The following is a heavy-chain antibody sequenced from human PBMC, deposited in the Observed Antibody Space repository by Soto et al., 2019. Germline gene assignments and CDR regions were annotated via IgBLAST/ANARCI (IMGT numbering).Heavy chain of an antibody. D-gene: IGHD6-13*01. CDR3: ARDCWSSTSRHFDS. V-gene: IGHV3-33*01. J-gene: IGHJ4*02. CDR2: IWYDGSNK. Sequence: QVQLVESGGGVVQPGRSLRLSCAASGFTFSSYGMHWVRQAPGKGLEWVAVIWYDGSNKYYADSVKGRFTISRDNSKNTLYLQMNSLRAEDTAVYYCARDCWSSTSRHFDSWGQGTLVTVSS. CDR1: GFTFSSYG.